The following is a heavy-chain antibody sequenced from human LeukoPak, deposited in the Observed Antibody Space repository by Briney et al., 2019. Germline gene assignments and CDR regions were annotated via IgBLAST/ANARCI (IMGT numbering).Heavy chain of an antibody. CDR1: GLTFSSYA. CDR3: AKDAGDSYH. V-gene: IGHV3-23*01. J-gene: IGHJ5*02. Sequence: GGSLRLSCAASGLTFSSYAMTWLRQAPGKGLEWVSTISDSGGSTYYADSIKGRFTISRDNSKNTLYLQMNSLRVEDTAVYYCAKDAGDSYHWGRGTLVTVSS. CDR2: ISDSGGST.